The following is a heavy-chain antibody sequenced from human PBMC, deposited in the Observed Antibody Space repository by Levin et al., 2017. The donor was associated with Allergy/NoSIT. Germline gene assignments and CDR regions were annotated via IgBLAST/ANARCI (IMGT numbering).Heavy chain of an antibody. D-gene: IGHD3-10*01. CDR1: GFTFSDHY. Sequence: GESLKISCAASGFTFSDHYMDWVRQAPGKGLEWVGRTRNKANSHTTEYAASVKGRFTISRDDSENSLYLQMNSLKTEDTAVYYCARVGDYGSGTKSFYFDHWGQGTLVTVSS. V-gene: IGHV3-72*01. CDR3: ARVGDYGSGTKSFYFDH. CDR2: TRNKANSHTT. J-gene: IGHJ4*02.